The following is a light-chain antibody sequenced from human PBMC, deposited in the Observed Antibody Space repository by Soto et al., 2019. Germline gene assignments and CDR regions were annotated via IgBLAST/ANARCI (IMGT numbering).Light chain of an antibody. CDR1: QSVSSY. J-gene: IGKJ3*01. CDR2: DAS. CDR3: QQRSNWPPG. V-gene: IGKV3-11*01. Sequence: EIVLTQSPATLSLSPGERATLSCRASQSVSSYLAWYQQKPGQAPRLLIYDASNRATGIPARFSGSGSGTDFTLTISSLEPEDFAVYDCQQRSNWPPGFGPGTKVDIK.